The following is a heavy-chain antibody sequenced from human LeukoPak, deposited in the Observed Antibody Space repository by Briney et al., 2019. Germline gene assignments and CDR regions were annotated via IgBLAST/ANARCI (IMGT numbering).Heavy chain of an antibody. CDR2: IYHSGST. CDR1: GGSISISNW. J-gene: IGHJ4*02. V-gene: IGHV4-4*03. D-gene: IGHD5-18*01. CDR3: ARVGDTTMAD. Sequence: PESLSLTCALSGGSISISNWWSWVRLPPGKGLEWIGEIYHSGSTNYNPSLKSRVTISVDKYKNQLSLKLSSVTAADTAVYYCARVGDTTMADWGQGTLVTVSS.